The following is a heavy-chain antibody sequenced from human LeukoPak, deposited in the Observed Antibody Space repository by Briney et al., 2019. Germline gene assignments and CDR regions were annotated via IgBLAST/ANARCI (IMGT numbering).Heavy chain of an antibody. CDR1: GYTFTGYY. Sequence: GASVKVSCKASGYTFTGYYMHWVRQAPGQGLEWMGWINPNSGGTNYAQKFQGRVTMTRDTSISTAYMELSRLRSDDTAVYYCAVRPPYDILTGYYWAVWGQGTLVTVSS. D-gene: IGHD3-9*01. CDR2: INPNSGGT. CDR3: AVRPPYDILTGYYWAV. V-gene: IGHV1-2*02. J-gene: IGHJ4*02.